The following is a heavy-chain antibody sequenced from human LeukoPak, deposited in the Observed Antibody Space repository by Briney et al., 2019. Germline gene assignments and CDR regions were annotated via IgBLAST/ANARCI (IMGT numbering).Heavy chain of an antibody. CDR1: GFTFSSSW. CDR3: ARGRYSSTTYYFDS. J-gene: IGHJ4*02. CDR2: IKKDGSET. Sequence: GGSLRLSCAASGFTFSSSWMSWVRQAPGKGLEWVANIKKDGSETYYVDSVKGRFTISRDNAKNSLYLQMNSLRAEDTAIYYCARGRYSSTTYYFDSWGQGALVTVSS. V-gene: IGHV3-7*03. D-gene: IGHD6-13*01.